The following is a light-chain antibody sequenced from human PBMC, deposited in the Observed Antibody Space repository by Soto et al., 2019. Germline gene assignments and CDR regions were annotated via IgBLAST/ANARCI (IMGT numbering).Light chain of an antibody. V-gene: IGKV3-20*01. Sequence: ECVFTQSPGTLSLSSGERITLSCQASKTVRKNYLAWYQQKAGQAPRXLIYDASSRSTGIPDRFSGGGSGTDFTLTISRLEPEDFAVYYCQQFSSYPLTFGGGTKVDIK. J-gene: IGKJ4*01. CDR2: DAS. CDR3: QQFSSYPLT. CDR1: KTVRKNY.